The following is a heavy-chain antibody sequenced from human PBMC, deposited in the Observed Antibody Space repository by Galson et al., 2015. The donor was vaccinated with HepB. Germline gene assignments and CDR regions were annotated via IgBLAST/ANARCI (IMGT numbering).Heavy chain of an antibody. Sequence: ETLSLTCTVSGGSISSYYWSWIRQPPGKGLEWIGYIYYSGSTNYNPSLKSRVTISVDTSKNQFSLKLSSVTAADTAVYYCARVNYGGNSPDYWGQGTLVTVSS. CDR3: ARVNYGGNSPDY. J-gene: IGHJ4*02. D-gene: IGHD4-23*01. V-gene: IGHV4-59*01. CDR2: IYYSGST. CDR1: GGSISSYY.